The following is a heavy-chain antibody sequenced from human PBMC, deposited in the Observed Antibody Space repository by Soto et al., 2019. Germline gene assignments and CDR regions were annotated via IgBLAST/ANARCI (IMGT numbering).Heavy chain of an antibody. CDR2: ISYDGSNK. J-gene: IGHJ4*02. D-gene: IGHD6-19*01. CDR3: AKWYSSGWYLDY. V-gene: IGHV3-30*18. Sequence: PGGSLRLSCAASGFTFCSYGMHWVRQAPGKGLEWVAVISYDGSNKYYADSVKGRFTISRDNSKNTLYLQMNSLRAEDTAVYYCAKWYSSGWYLDYWGQGTLVTVSS. CDR1: GFTFCSYG.